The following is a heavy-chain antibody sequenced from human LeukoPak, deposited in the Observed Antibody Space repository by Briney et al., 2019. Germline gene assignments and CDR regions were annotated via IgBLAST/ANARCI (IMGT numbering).Heavy chain of an antibody. Sequence: SQTLSLTSTVSGGSISSDGYYWTWIRQPAGKGLEWIGRIYASGSTNYNPSLKSRVTISVDTSKNQFSLKVSSVTAADTAVYYCARSSGYYFEYFHHWGQGTLVTVSS. CDR3: ARSSGYYFEYFHH. CDR2: IYASGST. J-gene: IGHJ1*01. CDR1: GGSISSDGYY. D-gene: IGHD3-22*01. V-gene: IGHV4-61*02.